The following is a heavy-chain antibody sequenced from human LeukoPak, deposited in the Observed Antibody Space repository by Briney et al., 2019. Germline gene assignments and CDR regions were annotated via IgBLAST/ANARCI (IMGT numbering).Heavy chain of an antibody. CDR2: IDSSSTYI. CDR1: GFTFSSSA. V-gene: IGHV3-23*05. CDR3: AKAIYSSSRMDV. D-gene: IGHD6-13*01. Sequence: AGGSLRLSCAASGFTFSSSAMSWVRQAPGKGLQWVSSIDSSSTYIYYADSVKGRFTISRDNSKNTLYLQMNSLRAEDTAVYYCAKAIYSSSRMDVWGQGTTVTVSS. J-gene: IGHJ6*02.